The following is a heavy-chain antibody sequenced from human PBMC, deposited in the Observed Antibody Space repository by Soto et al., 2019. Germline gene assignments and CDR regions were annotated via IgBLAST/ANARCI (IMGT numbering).Heavy chain of an antibody. CDR1: GGSFSGYY. D-gene: IGHD3-10*01. CDR2: INHSGST. CDR3: AIGHRLRWFGTSPKLNWFDP. Sequence: PSETLSLTCAVYGGSFSGYYWSWIRQPPGKGMEWIGEINHSGSTNYNPSLKSRVTISVDTSKNQFSLKLSSVTAADTAVYYCAIGHRLRWFGTSPKLNWFDPWGQGTLVTVSS. J-gene: IGHJ5*02. V-gene: IGHV4-34*01.